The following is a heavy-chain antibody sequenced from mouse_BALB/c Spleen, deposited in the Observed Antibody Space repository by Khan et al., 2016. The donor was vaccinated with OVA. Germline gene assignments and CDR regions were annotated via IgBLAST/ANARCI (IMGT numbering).Heavy chain of an antibody. CDR3: ARGYYYGYAMDY. CDR2: ISYSGST. D-gene: IGHD1-1*01. CDR1: GYSITSNYA. V-gene: IGHV3-2*02. J-gene: IGHJ4*01. Sequence: VQLKESGPGLVKPSQSLSLTCTVTGYSITSNYAWNWIRQFPGNKLEWMGYISYSGSTSYNPSLQSRISITRDTSKNPSFLQLSSETTEDTATYYCARGYYYGYAMDYWGQGTSVTVSS.